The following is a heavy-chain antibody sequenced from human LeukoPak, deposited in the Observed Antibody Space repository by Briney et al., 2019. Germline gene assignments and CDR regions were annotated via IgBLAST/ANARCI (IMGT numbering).Heavy chain of an antibody. CDR3: ARQSSDILTGYYRGPYYYYGMDV. V-gene: IGHV4-59*08. CDR2: ILYSGNT. CDR1: GGSISSFY. D-gene: IGHD3-9*01. J-gene: IGHJ6*02. Sequence: SETLSLTCTVSGGSISSFYWSWIRQPPGKGLEWIGYILYSGNTNYNPSLKSRVTISLDTSKNQFSLKLSSVTAADTAVYYCARQSSDILTGYYRGPYYYYGMDVWGQGTTVTVSS.